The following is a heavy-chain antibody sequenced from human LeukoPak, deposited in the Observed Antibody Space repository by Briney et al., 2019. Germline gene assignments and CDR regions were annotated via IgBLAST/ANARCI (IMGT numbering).Heavy chain of an antibody. Sequence: PGGSLRLSCVASGFTFSGYSMGWVRQAPGRGLEWVSFVWPKNDKTYYADSVRGRFTISRDNSKNTLYLQMNSLRAEDTALYYCAKGRRSGVTNNFDLWGQGTLVTVSS. CDR2: VWPKNDKT. CDR1: GFTFSGYS. D-gene: IGHD4-11*01. J-gene: IGHJ4*02. V-gene: IGHV3-23*01. CDR3: AKGRRSGVTNNFDL.